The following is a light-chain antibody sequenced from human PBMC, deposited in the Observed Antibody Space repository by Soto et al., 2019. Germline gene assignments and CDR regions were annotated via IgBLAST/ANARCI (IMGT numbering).Light chain of an antibody. CDR3: QQGHNWPLT. J-gene: IGKJ2*01. V-gene: IGKV3-15*01. CDR2: GAS. Sequence: EIVMTQSPATLSLSPAERAALSCRASQSINSELAWYQQKPGQPPRLLIYGASTRATGVPARFTGSESGSEFTLTISGLQSEDFAVYYCQQGHNWPLTFGQGTRLEI. CDR1: QSINSE.